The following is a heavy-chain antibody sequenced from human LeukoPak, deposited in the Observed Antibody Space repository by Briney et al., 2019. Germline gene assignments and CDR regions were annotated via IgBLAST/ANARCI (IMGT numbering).Heavy chain of an antibody. CDR3: AKEGGGALYYFDY. Sequence: PGGSLRLSCAASGFTFDDYAMHWVRQAPGKGLEWVSGISWNSGSIGYADSVKGRFTISRDNAKNSLYLQMNSLRAEDTALYYCAKEGGGALYYFDYWGQGTLVTVSS. CDR2: ISWNSGSI. D-gene: IGHD2-15*01. V-gene: IGHV3-9*01. CDR1: GFTFDDYA. J-gene: IGHJ4*02.